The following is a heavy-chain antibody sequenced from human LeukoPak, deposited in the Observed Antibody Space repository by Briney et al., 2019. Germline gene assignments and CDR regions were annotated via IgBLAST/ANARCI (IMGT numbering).Heavy chain of an antibody. Sequence: PGRSLRLSCATSGLSFENYPMQWVRQAPGKGLEWVTFIRYDGSDKYYADSVKGRFTISRDNSKNTLFLQMNSLRVEDTAVYYCAKRADYYDSSRALYDAFDLWGQGTMVTVSS. D-gene: IGHD3-16*01. CDR1: GLSFENYP. V-gene: IGHV3-30*02. CDR2: IRYDGSDK. J-gene: IGHJ3*01. CDR3: AKRADYYDSSRALYDAFDL.